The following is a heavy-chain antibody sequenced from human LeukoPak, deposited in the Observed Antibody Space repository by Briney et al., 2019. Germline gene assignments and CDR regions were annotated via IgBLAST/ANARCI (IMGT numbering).Heavy chain of an antibody. CDR3: AGGWFGELFHAFDI. J-gene: IGHJ3*02. CDR1: GFTFSSYS. Sequence: KPGGSLRLSCAASGFTFSSYSMNWVRQAPGKGLEWVSSISSSSSYIYYADSVKGRFTISRDNAKNSLYLQMNSLRAEDTAVYYCAGGWFGELFHAFDIWGQGTMVTVSS. V-gene: IGHV3-21*01. D-gene: IGHD3-10*01. CDR2: ISSSSSYI.